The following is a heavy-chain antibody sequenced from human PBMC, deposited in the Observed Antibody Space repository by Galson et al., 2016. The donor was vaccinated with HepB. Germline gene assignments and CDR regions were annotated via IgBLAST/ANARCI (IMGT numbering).Heavy chain of an antibody. D-gene: IGHD2-15*01. CDR2: INNDGSDT. Sequence: SLRLSCAASGFTFSNYWIHWCRQAPGKGLVGVSRINNDGSDTAYADSVKGRFTLSRANAKNTLYMQMNSLRAEDTALYYCVRDGSVAREDYWGQGTLVTVSS. V-gene: IGHV3-74*01. CDR3: VRDGSVAREDY. CDR1: GFTFSNYW. J-gene: IGHJ4*02.